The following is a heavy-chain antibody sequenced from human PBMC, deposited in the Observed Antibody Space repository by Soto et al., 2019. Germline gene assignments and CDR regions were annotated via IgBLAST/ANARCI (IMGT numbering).Heavy chain of an antibody. CDR1: GGSISSGDYY. D-gene: IGHD3-3*01. CDR3: ARINYDFWSGYLYGMDV. Sequence: QVQLQESGPGLVKPSQTLSLTCTVSGGSISSGDYYWSWIRQPPGKGLEWIGYIYYSGSTYYNPSLKSRVTISVDTSKNQFSLKLSSVTAADTAVYYCARINYDFWSGYLYGMDVWGQGTTVTVSS. CDR2: IYYSGST. J-gene: IGHJ6*02. V-gene: IGHV4-30-4*01.